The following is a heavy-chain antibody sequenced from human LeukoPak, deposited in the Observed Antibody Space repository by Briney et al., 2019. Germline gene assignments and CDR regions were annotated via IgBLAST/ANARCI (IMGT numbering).Heavy chain of an antibody. V-gene: IGHV3-30*18. CDR3: AKVEVPPSQYGSGSYYVDY. CDR2: ILYDGSNK. D-gene: IGHD3-10*01. CDR1: GFTFSSYG. Sequence: SGGSLRLSCAASGFTFSSYGMHWVRQAPGKGLEWVAVILYDGSNKYYADSVKGRFTISRDNSKNTLYLQMNSLRAEDTAVYYCAKVEVPPSQYGSGSYYVDYWGQGTLVTVSS. J-gene: IGHJ4*02.